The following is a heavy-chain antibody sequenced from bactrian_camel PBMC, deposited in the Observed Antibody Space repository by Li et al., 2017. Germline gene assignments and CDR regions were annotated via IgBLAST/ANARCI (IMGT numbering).Heavy chain of an antibody. CDR2: IDSDGRP. Sequence: VQLVESGGGSVQVGGSLRLPCAASRYTPGSKYCMGWFRQAPGKEREEVASIDSDGRPTYADSVRGRFTISRDNAKDTLTLEMNSLKPEDTGMYYCRTEFVCLGVSHITTIRTGSWGQGTQVTVS. CDR1: RYTPGSKYC. J-gene: IGHJ4*01. D-gene: IGHD4*01. V-gene: IGHV3S55*01. CDR3: RTEFVCLGVSHITTIRTGS.